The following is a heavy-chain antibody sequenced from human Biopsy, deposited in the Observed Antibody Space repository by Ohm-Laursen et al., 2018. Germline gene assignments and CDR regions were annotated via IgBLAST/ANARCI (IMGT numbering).Heavy chain of an antibody. J-gene: IGHJ2*01. CDR2: ISYNERT. Sequence: TLSLTCSVSGASVKTSGYFWAWLRQRPGKGLEWIGYISYNERTHYNPSLTSRLAISFDTSNNRISLQLRSVSVADTPVYYCVREPKTGTAEAWYFDLWGRGSPVTVPS. V-gene: IGHV4-31*03. D-gene: IGHD3-9*01. CDR1: GASVKTSGYF. CDR3: VREPKTGTAEAWYFDL.